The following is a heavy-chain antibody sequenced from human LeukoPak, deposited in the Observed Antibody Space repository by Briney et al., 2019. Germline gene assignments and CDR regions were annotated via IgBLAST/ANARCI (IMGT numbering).Heavy chain of an antibody. CDR3: ARGGSSGWYFDY. V-gene: IGHV4-59*01. Sequence: SETLSLTCTVSSGSISNYYWSWIRQPPGKGLQWIGYIYHSGITNYNPSLKSRVTISVDTSKNQFSLKLSSVTAADTAVYYCARGGSSGWYFDYWGQGTLVTVSS. J-gene: IGHJ4*02. D-gene: IGHD6-19*01. CDR2: IYHSGIT. CDR1: SGSISNYY.